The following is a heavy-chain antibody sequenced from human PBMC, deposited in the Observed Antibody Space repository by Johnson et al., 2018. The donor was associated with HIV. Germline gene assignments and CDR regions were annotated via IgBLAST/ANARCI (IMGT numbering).Heavy chain of an antibody. V-gene: IGHV3-25*03. Sequence: VQLMESGGGLAQPAWSPRLSCAASQFTFSSYYMNCVRQAPGNGLELVGQINPNGGNTYFLDSGKDRFNTSRDTTKNTLHLQMNSRKTEDTAVYYCTARPYSSSWYVAFDIWGQGTMVTVSS. J-gene: IGHJ3*02. CDR2: INPNGGNT. CDR3: TARPYSSSWYVAFDI. D-gene: IGHD6-13*01. CDR1: QFTFSSYY.